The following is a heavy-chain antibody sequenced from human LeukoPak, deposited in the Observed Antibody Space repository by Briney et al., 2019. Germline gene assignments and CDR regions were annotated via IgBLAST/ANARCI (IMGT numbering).Heavy chain of an antibody. CDR1: GESIKSTSNY. V-gene: IGHV4-39*01. J-gene: IGHJ4*02. D-gene: IGHD6-19*01. CDR2: IYYSTNT. Sequence: PSETLCLTCSVSGESIKSTSNYWAWVRQPPGKGLEWIGHIYYSTNTYYNSSLKSRVTISDDTSKNQVSLSLRSVTAADTALYFCVRRVAGTFYFDKWGEGSLVSVSS. CDR3: VRRVAGTFYFDK.